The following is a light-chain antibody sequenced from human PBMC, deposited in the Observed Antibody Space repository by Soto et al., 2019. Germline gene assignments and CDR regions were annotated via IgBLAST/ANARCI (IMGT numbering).Light chain of an antibody. CDR3: QQYVTSPWA. V-gene: IGKV3-20*01. CDR1: CSSSSSF. Sequence: EKVLSLSPVTVSLSQGERATFSCRVRCSSSSSFLAWYQQKPGQAPRLLIYGASNRATGIPDRFSGSGSGTDFTLTISRLEPEDFAVYYCQQYVTSPWAFGQGTKVDIK. J-gene: IGKJ1*01. CDR2: GAS.